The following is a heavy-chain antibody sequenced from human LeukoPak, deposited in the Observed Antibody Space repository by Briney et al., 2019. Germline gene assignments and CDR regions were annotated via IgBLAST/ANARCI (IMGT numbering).Heavy chain of an antibody. CDR3: ARAGDLVGYGMDV. Sequence: TLSLTCTVSGGSISSGGYYWSWIRQHPGKGLEWIGYIYYGGSTYYNPSLKSRVTISVDTSKNQFSLKLSSVTAADTAVYYCARAGDLVGYGMDVWGQGTTVTVSS. CDR1: GGSISSGGYY. D-gene: IGHD3-16*01. V-gene: IGHV4-31*03. CDR2: IYYGGST. J-gene: IGHJ6*02.